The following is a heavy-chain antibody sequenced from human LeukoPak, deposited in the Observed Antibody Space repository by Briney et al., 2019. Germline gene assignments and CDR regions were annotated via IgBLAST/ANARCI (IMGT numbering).Heavy chain of an antibody. CDR2: ISQNGDS. CDR3: AKTQWSGYELGNTDFDY. CDR1: GGSLSFYY. V-gene: IGHV4-34*01. D-gene: IGHD5-12*01. J-gene: IGHJ4*02. Sequence: SETLSLTCGVSGGSLSFYYWSWIRQSPGKGLEWIAEISQNGDSNYNMSLKSRVTISLDKSKNQVSLKLNSVTAEDTAVYYCAKTQWSGYELGNTDFDYWGQGTLVTVSS.